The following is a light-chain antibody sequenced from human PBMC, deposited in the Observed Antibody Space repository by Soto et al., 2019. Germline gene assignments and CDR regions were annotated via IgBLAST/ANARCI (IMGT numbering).Light chain of an antibody. V-gene: IGKV1-39*01. CDR2: EAS. J-gene: IGKJ2*01. Sequence: DIHMAQSPPSLSASVGDRVTITCRASHNIVTYLNWYQQKAGKAPRLLIYEASHLQSGVPFRFFGRGSGTDFTLTIDNLQHEDSATYYCEHSHSTPPTFGPGTKLEIK. CDR1: HNIVTY. CDR3: EHSHSTPPT.